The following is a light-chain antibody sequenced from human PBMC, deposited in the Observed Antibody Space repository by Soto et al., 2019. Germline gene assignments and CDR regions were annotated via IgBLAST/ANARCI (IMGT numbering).Light chain of an antibody. Sequence: EMVMTQSPATLSVSPGERATLSCTASQSVSSNLAWYQQKPGQAPRLLIYGASTRATGIPARFSGSGSGTEFTLTISSLQSEDFADYYCQQYNNWPLLTFGGGTKVEIK. V-gene: IGKV3-15*01. CDR3: QQYNNWPLLT. CDR1: QSVSSN. CDR2: GAS. J-gene: IGKJ4*01.